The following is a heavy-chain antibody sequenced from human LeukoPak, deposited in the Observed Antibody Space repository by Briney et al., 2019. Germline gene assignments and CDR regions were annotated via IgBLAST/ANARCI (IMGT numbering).Heavy chain of an antibody. CDR3: ARHGIEAPTPAYYYYYMDV. CDR2: IYYSGST. V-gene: IGHV4-39*01. J-gene: IGHJ6*03. Sequence: SETLSLTCTVSGGSISSSSYYWGWIRQPPGKGLEWIGSIYYSGSTYYNPSLKSRVTISVDTSKNQFSLKLSSVTAADTAVYYCARHGIEAPTPAYYYYYMDVWGKGTTVTVSS. D-gene: IGHD6-6*01. CDR1: GGSISSSSYY.